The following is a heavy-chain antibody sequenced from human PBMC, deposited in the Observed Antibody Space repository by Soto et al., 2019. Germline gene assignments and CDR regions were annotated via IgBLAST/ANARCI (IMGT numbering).Heavy chain of an antibody. V-gene: IGHV3-48*02. D-gene: IGHD3-3*01. CDR2: ISSSSSTI. CDR3: ARESRFLEWLSLNWFDP. Sequence: GGSLRLSCAASGFTFSSYSMNWVRQAPGKGMEWVSYISSSSSTIYYADSVKGRFTISRDNAKNSLYLQMNSLRDEDTAVYYCARESRFLEWLSLNWFDPWGQGTLVTVSS. J-gene: IGHJ5*02. CDR1: GFTFSSYS.